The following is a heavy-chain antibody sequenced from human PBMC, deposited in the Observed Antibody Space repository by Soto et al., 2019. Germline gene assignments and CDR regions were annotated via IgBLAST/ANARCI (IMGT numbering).Heavy chain of an antibody. CDR3: AAEYYYDSSGYYYS. V-gene: IGHV1-58*01. CDR2: IVVGSGNT. D-gene: IGHD3-22*01. J-gene: IGHJ4*02. CDR1: GFTFTSSA. Sequence: QMQLVQSGPEVKKPGTSVKVSCQASGFTFTSSAVQWVRQARGQRLEWIGWIVVGSGNTNYAQKFQERVTITRDMSTSTAYMELSSLRSEHTAVYYCAAEYYYDSSGYYYSWGQGPLVTVSS.